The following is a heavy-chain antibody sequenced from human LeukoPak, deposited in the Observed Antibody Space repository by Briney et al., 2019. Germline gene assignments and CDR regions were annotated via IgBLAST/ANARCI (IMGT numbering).Heavy chain of an antibody. J-gene: IGHJ4*02. Sequence: GASVKVSCKASGYTFTSYDINWVRHATGQGLEWMGWMNPNSGNTGYAQKFQGRVTMTRNTSISTAYMELSSLRSEDTAVYYCVITDTASVGLDYWGQGTLVTVSS. CDR1: GYTFTSYD. D-gene: IGHD5-18*01. V-gene: IGHV1-8*01. CDR2: MNPNSGNT. CDR3: VITDTASVGLDY.